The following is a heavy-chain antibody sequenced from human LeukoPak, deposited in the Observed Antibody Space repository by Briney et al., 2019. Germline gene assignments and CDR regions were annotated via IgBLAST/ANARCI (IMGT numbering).Heavy chain of an antibody. CDR1: EGTFNSYA. CDR2: IIPIFGTA. V-gene: IGHV1-69*06. CDR3: ARSRPSGFIDYWDY. J-gene: IGHJ4*02. D-gene: IGHD4/OR15-4a*01. Sequence: SVKVSCKASEGTFNSYAISWVRQAPGQGLEWMGRIIPIFGTANYAQKFLGRVTITADKSTSTVYMELSSLRSEDTAVYYRARSRPSGFIDYWDYWGQGTLVTVSS.